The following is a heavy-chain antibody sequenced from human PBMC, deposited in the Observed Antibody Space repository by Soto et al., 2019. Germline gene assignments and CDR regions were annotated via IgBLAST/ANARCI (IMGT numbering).Heavy chain of an antibody. CDR3: ARDRHYENHTFYYLKYYFDY. J-gene: IGHJ4*02. CDR1: GGTFSSFP. Sequence: SVKVSCKTSGGTFSSFPIAWVRQAPGQGLEWVGGIIPVLGAPSYAQTFQGRVTITADESTSAAYLELSSLRSDDTAVYFCARDRHYENHTFYYLKYYFDYWRQGTLVTVS. D-gene: IGHD3-22*01. V-gene: IGHV1-69*13. CDR2: IIPVLGAP.